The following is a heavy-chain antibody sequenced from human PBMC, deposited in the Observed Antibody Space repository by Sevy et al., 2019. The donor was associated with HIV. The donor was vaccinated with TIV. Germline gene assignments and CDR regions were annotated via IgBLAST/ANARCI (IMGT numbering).Heavy chain of an antibody. J-gene: IGHJ4*02. CDR1: GFSFSHYA. Sequence: GGSLRLSCAVSGFSFSHYAFHWVRQAPGKGLEWVSLISYDGTYKYYADSVKGRFTISRDNSKNTLYLQMNSLRGNATAVYYCARVAVSYCTNDCYHRFDYWGPGALVTVSS. CDR3: ARVAVSYCTNDCYHRFDY. CDR2: ISYDGTYK. V-gene: IGHV3-30-3*01. D-gene: IGHD2-8*01.